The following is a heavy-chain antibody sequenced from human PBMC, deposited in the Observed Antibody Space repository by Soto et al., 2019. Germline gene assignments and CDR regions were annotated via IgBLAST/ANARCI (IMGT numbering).Heavy chain of an antibody. V-gene: IGHV3-23*01. J-gene: IGHJ3*02. D-gene: IGHD3-10*01. CDR1: GFTFISHP. CDR2: ISDGGDLT. Sequence: SLRLSGAASGFTFISHPMSWVRQAPEKGLEWVAGISDGGDLTYNADSVRGRFTISRDNSRNTLYLQMNSLRAEDTAVYYCARRVIGSSRAFDIWGQGTMVIVSS. CDR3: ARRVIGSSRAFDI.